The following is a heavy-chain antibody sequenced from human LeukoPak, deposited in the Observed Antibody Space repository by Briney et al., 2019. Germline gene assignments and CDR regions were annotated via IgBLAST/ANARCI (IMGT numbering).Heavy chain of an antibody. CDR3: ARDRATVYFDY. V-gene: IGHV3-33*01. D-gene: IGHD4-17*01. CDR2: IWNDGSNQ. CDR1: GFTFSNFG. Sequence: GGSLRLSCAAPGFTFSNFGMHWVRQAPGKGLQWVALIWNDGSNQYYADSVKGRFTISRDSSKNTLYLQMNSLRAEDTAIYYCARDRATVYFDYWGQGTLVTVSS. J-gene: IGHJ4*02.